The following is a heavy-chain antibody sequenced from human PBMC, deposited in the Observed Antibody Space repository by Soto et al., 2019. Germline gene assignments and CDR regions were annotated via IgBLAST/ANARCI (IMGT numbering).Heavy chain of an antibody. Sequence: SETLSLTCAVSGGSISSSNWWSWVRQPPGKGLEWIGEIYHSGSTNYNPSLKSRVTISVDKSKNQFSLKLSSVTAADTAVYYCARGGYCTNGVCYTFDYWGQGTLVTVSS. V-gene: IGHV4-4*02. CDR1: GGSISSSNW. J-gene: IGHJ4*02. CDR2: IYHSGST. CDR3: ARGGYCTNGVCYTFDY. D-gene: IGHD2-8*01.